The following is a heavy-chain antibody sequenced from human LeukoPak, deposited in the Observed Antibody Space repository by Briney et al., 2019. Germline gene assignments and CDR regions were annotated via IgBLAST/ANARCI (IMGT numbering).Heavy chain of an antibody. CDR1: GYTFTSYG. V-gene: IGHV1-18*01. J-gene: IGHJ3*02. D-gene: IGHD3-10*01. CDR2: ISAYNGNT. Sequence: ASVKVSCKAFGYTFTSYGISWVRQAPGQGLEWMGWISAYNGNTNYAQKLQGRVTMTTDTSTSTAYMELRSLRSDDTAVYYCARDPGLWFGELRDAFDIWGQGTMVTVSS. CDR3: ARDPGLWFGELRDAFDI.